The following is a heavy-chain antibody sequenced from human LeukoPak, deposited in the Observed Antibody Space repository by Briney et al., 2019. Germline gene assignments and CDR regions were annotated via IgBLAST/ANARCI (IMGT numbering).Heavy chain of an antibody. CDR1: GFTFSSHA. CDR3: ARAAFGSGAPNWFDP. V-gene: IGHV3-23*01. J-gene: IGHJ5*02. Sequence: PGGSLRPSCAASGFTFSSHAMIWVRQAPGKGLEWVSGISGSGGSTYYADSVKGRFTISRDNSKNTVYLQMNSLRVEDTAIYYCARAAFGSGAPNWFDPWGQGTLVTVSS. D-gene: IGHD3-10*01. CDR2: ISGSGGST.